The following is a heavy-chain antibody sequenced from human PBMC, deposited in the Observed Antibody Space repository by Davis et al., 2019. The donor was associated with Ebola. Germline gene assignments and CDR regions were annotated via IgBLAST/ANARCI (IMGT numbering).Heavy chain of an antibody. Sequence: GGSLRLSCAASGFTFSGSAMHWVRQASGKGLEWVDRIRSKANSYATAYAASVKGRFTISRDDSKNTAYLQMNSLKTEDTAVYYCTSFIQDDDYWGQGTLVTVSS. CDR2: IRSKANSYAT. V-gene: IGHV3-73*01. D-gene: IGHD5-18*01. J-gene: IGHJ4*02. CDR3: TSFIQDDDY. CDR1: GFTFSGSA.